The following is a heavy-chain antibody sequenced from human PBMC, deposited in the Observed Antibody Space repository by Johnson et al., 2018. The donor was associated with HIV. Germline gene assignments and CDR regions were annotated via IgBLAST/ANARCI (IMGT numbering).Heavy chain of an antibody. CDR3: ARHWGNDAFDI. V-gene: IGHV3-20*04. J-gene: IGHJ3*02. CDR1: GFTFSSYA. D-gene: IGHD7-27*01. Sequence: VQLVESGGGVVQPGRSLRLSCAASGFTFSSYAMHWVRQAPGKGLEWVSGINWNGGSTGYAYSVKGRFTISRDNAKNSLYLQMNSLRAEDTALYYCARHWGNDAFDIWGQGTMVTVSS. CDR2: INWNGGST.